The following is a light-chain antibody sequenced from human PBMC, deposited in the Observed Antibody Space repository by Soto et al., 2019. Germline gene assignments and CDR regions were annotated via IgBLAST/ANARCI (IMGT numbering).Light chain of an antibody. CDR3: MQALQTPT. V-gene: IGKV2-28*01. CDR1: QSLLHSNGYNY. CDR2: LGS. J-gene: IGKJ4*02. Sequence: DIVMTQSPLSLSVTPGEPASISCRSSQSLLHSNGYNYLDWYLQKPGQSPQLLIYLGSNRSSGVPDRFSGSGTGIDFTLKISGVEAEDVGVYYCMQALQTPTFGVGTKVDI.